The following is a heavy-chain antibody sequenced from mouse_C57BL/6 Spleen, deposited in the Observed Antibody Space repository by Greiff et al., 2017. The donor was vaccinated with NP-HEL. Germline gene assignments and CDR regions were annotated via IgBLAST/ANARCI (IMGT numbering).Heavy chain of an antibody. CDR2: IHPNSGST. CDR1: GYTFTSYW. V-gene: IGHV1-64*01. Sequence: QVQLKQPGAELVKPGASVKLSCKASGYTFTSYWMHWVKQRPGQGLEWIGMIHPNSGSTNYNEKFKSKATLTVDKSSSTAYMQLSSLTSEDSAVYYCARYRLDYAMDYWGQGTSVTVSS. J-gene: IGHJ4*01. CDR3: ARYRLDYAMDY. D-gene: IGHD2-4*01.